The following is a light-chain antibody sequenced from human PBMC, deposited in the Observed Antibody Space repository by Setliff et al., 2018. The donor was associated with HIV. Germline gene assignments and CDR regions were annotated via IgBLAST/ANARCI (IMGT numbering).Light chain of an antibody. J-gene: IGLJ1*01. Sequence: QSALTQPPSASGTPGQRVAISCSGSSSNIGSNTVNWYQQLPRTAPKLLIYSNNQRPSGVPDRFSGSKSCTSASLAISGLQSEDEADYYCAAWDDSLNGPYYVFGTGTKVTVL. CDR3: AAWDDSLNGPYYV. V-gene: IGLV1-44*01. CDR1: SSNIGSNT. CDR2: SNN.